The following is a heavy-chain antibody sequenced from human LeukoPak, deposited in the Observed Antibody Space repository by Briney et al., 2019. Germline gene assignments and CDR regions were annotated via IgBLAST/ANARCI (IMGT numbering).Heavy chain of an antibody. CDR3: ARGGGWYSSSQNWFDP. V-gene: IGHV4-59*01. CDR1: GGSFTPYY. Sequence: SETLSLTCTVSGGSFTPYYWSWIRQPPGKGLEWIGYIYYSGSTNYNPSLKSRVTISVDTSKNQFSLKLSSVTAADTAVYYCARGGGWYSSSQNWFDPWGQGTLVTVSS. J-gene: IGHJ5*02. CDR2: IYYSGST. D-gene: IGHD6-6*01.